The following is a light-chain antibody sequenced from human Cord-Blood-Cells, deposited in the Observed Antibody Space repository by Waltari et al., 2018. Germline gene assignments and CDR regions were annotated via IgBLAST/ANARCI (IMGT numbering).Light chain of an antibody. CDR3: GTWDSSLSAGV. Sequence: QSVLTQPPSVSAAPGQTVTISCSGSSSNIGNNSVSWYQQLPGTAPKLLIYDNNKRPSGIPDRFSGSKSGTSATLGITGLQTGDEADYYCGTWDSSLSAGVFGGGTKLTVL. CDR1: SSNIGNNS. CDR2: DNN. V-gene: IGLV1-51*01. J-gene: IGLJ3*02.